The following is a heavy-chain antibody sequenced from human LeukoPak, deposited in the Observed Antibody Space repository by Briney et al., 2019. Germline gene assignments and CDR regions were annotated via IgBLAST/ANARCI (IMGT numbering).Heavy chain of an antibody. CDR2: ITTSDGNT. D-gene: IGHD3-10*01. Sequence: GGSLRLSCAASGFTFSSYTMSWVRQAPGKGLEWVSTITTSDGNTYYADSVKGRFTTSRDNSKNTLYLQMNSLRAEDTAVYYCAKAQRVLLPDYWGQGTLVTVSS. CDR1: GFTFSSYT. V-gene: IGHV3-23*01. CDR3: AKAQRVLLPDY. J-gene: IGHJ4*02.